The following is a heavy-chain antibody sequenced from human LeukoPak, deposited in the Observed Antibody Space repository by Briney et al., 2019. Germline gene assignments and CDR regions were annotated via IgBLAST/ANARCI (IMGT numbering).Heavy chain of an antibody. CDR1: GHSLSDLS. D-gene: IGHD6-19*01. V-gene: IGHV1-24*01. CDR2: VHSENNKM. CDR3: ATDRVYRSSGRSWGFFDY. J-gene: IGHJ4*02. Sequence: ASAKVSCKISGHSLSDLSIHWVPDPPGEGLEWMRDVHSENNKMLCSQKSQGRDTMTEHTSADTAYMQLTSLRSEDTAVYFCATDRVYRSSGRSWGFFDYWGQGTLVIVSS.